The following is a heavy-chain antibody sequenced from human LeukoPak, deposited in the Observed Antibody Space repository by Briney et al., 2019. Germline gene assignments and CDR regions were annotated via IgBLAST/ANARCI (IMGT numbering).Heavy chain of an antibody. J-gene: IGHJ5*02. Sequence: SETLSLTCVVSGGSISNYHWSWIRQPPGKGLEWIGYIYYSGTTNYNPSLKSRVTISVDTSKNQFSLKLNSVTAADTAVYYCARLSVVVTHDWFDPWGQGTLVTVSS. D-gene: IGHD3-22*01. CDR1: GGSISNYH. CDR2: IYYSGTT. V-gene: IGHV4-59*08. CDR3: ARLSVVVTHDWFDP.